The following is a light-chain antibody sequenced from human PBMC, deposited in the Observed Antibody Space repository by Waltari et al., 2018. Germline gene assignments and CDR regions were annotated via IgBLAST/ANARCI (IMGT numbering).Light chain of an antibody. J-gene: IGLJ2*01. Sequence: SYELTQPPSVSVSTGQTARTPRPGDLLAKKDARWFPQRPGHAPVWVFHKDSKRPSGIPERFSGSSSGTTGTFTIGGAQVEDEADYSCYSAADNNRVFGGGTKLTVL. CDR2: KDS. V-gene: IGLV3-27*01. CDR3: YSAADNNRV. CDR1: LLAKKD.